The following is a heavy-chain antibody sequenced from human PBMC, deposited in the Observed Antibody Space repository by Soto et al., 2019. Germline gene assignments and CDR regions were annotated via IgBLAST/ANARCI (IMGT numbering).Heavy chain of an antibody. CDR2: IRSKAYGGTT. CDR3: TRDTDDFAAAGTSARRKSYYYYMDV. Sequence: GGSLRLSCTASGFTFGDYAMSWFRQAPGKGLEWVGFIRSKAYGGTTEYAASVKGRFTISRDDSKSIAYLQMNSLKTEDTAVYYCTRDTDDFAAAGTSARRKSYYYYMDVWGKGTTVTVSS. J-gene: IGHJ6*03. D-gene: IGHD6-13*01. CDR1: GFTFGDYA. V-gene: IGHV3-49*03.